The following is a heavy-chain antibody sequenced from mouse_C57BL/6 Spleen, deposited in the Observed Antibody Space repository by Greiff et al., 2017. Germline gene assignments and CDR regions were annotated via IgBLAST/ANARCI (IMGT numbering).Heavy chain of an antibody. V-gene: IGHV1-20*01. CDR2: INPYNGDT. Sequence: VQLKESGPELVKPGDSVKISCKASGYSFTGYFMNWVMQSHGKSLEWIGRINPYNGDTFYNQKFKGKATLTVDKSSSTAHMELRSLTSEDSAVYYCARSEYRFDYWGQGTTLTVSS. D-gene: IGHD5-1*01. CDR3: ARSEYRFDY. CDR1: GYSFTGYF. J-gene: IGHJ2*01.